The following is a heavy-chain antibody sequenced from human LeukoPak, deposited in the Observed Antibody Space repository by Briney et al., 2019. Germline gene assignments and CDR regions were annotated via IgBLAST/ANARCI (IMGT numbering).Heavy chain of an antibody. CDR3: ARPRCSGGSCTTPNWFDP. CDR2: IYPGDSDT. Sequence: GESLKISCKGSGYSFTSYWIGWVRQMPGKGLEWMGIIYPGDSDTRYSPSFQGQVTISAVKSISTAYLQWSSLKASDTAMYYCARPRCSGGSCTTPNWFDPWGQGTLVTVSS. D-gene: IGHD2-15*01. V-gene: IGHV5-51*01. CDR1: GYSFTSYW. J-gene: IGHJ5*02.